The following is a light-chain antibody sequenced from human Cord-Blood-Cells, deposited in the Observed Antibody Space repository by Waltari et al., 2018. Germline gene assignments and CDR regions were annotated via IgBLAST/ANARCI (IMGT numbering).Light chain of an antibody. CDR3: CSYAGSSAV. V-gene: IGLV2-23*02. CDR2: EVS. CDR1: SSDVGSYNL. J-gene: IGLJ7*01. Sequence: QSALTQPASVSGSPGQSITISCTGTSSDVGSYNLVSWYQQHPGKAPNLMIYEVSTRPSGVSNRFSGSKSGNTASLTISGLQAEDEADYYCCSYAGSSAVFGGGTQLTVL.